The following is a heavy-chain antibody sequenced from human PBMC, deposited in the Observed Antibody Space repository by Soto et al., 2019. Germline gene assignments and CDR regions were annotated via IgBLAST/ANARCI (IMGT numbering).Heavy chain of an antibody. V-gene: IGHV1-69*13. CDR2: IIPIFGTA. D-gene: IGHD1-26*01. CDR1: GGTFSSYA. J-gene: IGHJ4*02. Sequence: SVKVSCKASGGTFSSYAISWVRQAPGQGLEWMGGIIPIFGTANYAQKFQGRVTITADESTSTAYMELRSLRSDDTAVYYCARDRRGAVDYWGQGTQVTVSS. CDR3: ARDRRGAVDY.